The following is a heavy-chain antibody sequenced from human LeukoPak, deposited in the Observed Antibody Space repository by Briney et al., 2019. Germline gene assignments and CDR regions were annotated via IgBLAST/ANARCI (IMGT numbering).Heavy chain of an antibody. V-gene: IGHV3-30*04. CDR3: ARVDVRGSGSYRPPFDGMDV. CDR2: ISYDGSNK. CDR1: GFTFSSYA. D-gene: IGHD3-10*01. J-gene: IGHJ6*02. Sequence: PGGSLRLSCAASGFTFSSYAVHWVRQAPGKGLEWVAVISYDGSNKYYADSVRGRFTMSRDNSKNTVYLKMKSLRAEDTAVYYCARVDVRGSGSYRPPFDGMDVWGQGTTVTVSS.